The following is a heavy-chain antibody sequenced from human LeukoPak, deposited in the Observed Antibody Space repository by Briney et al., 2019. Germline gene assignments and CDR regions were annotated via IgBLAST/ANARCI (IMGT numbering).Heavy chain of an antibody. CDR3: ARERQVFSDQDYYYYYYMDV. J-gene: IGHJ6*03. Sequence: GGSLRLSCAASGFTFSSYGMHWVRQAPGKGLEWVAFIRYDGSNKYYADSVKGRFTISRDNSKNTLYLQVNSLRAEDTAVYYCARERQVFSDQDYYYYYYMDVWGKGTTVTVSS. D-gene: IGHD2-2*01. V-gene: IGHV3-30*02. CDR2: IRYDGSNK. CDR1: GFTFSSYG.